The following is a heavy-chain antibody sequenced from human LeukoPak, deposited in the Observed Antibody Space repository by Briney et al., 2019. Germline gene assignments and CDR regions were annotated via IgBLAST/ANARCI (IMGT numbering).Heavy chain of an antibody. D-gene: IGHD6-13*01. CDR3: AREWQGGIAAAGTRIEGDY. CDR1: GFSVSGYW. V-gene: IGHV3-7*01. CDR2: IKQDGSEK. J-gene: IGHJ4*02. Sequence: GGSLRLSCAVSGFSVSGYWMTWVRQAPGKGLEWVANIKQDGSEKNYVDSVKGRFTISRDNAENSLFLQMNSLRVEDTAVYYCAREWQGGIAAAGTRIEGDYWGQGTLVVVSS.